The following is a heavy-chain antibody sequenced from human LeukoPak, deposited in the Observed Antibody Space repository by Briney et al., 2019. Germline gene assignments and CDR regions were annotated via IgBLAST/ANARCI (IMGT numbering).Heavy chain of an antibody. D-gene: IGHD3-3*01. CDR3: AKVTIFGVVQNGMDV. CDR1: GFTFSSYA. J-gene: IGHJ6*02. Sequence: GGSLRLSCAASGFTFSSYAMSWVRQAPGKGLEWVSAISGSGGSTYYADSVKGRFTISRDNSKNTLYLQMNGLRAEDTAVYYCAKVTIFGVVQNGMDVWGQGTTVTVSS. CDR2: ISGSGGST. V-gene: IGHV3-23*01.